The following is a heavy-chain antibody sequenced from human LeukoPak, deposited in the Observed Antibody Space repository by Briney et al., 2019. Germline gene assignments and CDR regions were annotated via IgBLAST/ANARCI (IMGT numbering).Heavy chain of an antibody. Sequence: ASVKVSCKASGYTVTGHYLHWVRQAPGQGPEWLGWINPNSGGTNYAQKFQGRVTMTRDTSINTAYMELSSLTSDDTAMYFCARDSYSGFSYSYHLDYWGQGTLVTVSS. CDR3: ARDSYSGFSYSYHLDY. V-gene: IGHV1-2*02. J-gene: IGHJ4*02. CDR1: GYTVTGHY. D-gene: IGHD5-24*01. CDR2: INPNSGGT.